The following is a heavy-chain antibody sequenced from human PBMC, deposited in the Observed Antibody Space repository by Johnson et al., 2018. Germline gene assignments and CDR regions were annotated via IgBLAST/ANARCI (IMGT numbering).Heavy chain of an antibody. V-gene: IGHV3-74*01. CDR2: ITSDGSST. J-gene: IGHJ6*04. D-gene: IGHD3-10*01. Sequence: VQLQESGGGLVQPGGSLRLSCAASGFIFSSYWMHWVRQAPGKGLVWVSRITSDGSSTSYADSVKGRFTISRDNAKNTLYLQRNSLRAEEPAVYYCARENYYGSGSVDVWGKGTTVTVSS. CDR3: ARENYYGSGSVDV. CDR1: GFIFSSYW.